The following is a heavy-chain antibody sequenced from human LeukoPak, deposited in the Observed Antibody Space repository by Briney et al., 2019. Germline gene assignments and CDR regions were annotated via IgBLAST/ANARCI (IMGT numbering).Heavy chain of an antibody. CDR3: AKRVSGTTFY. D-gene: IGHD1-1*01. J-gene: IGHJ4*02. Sequence: GGSLRLSCAASGFTFSSYWMHWVRQAPGKGLVWVSRINSDGSSTSYADSVRGRFTISRDNSKNTLYLHMNSLRAEDTAVYYCAKRVSGTTFYWGQGTLVTVSS. CDR1: GFTFSSYW. V-gene: IGHV3-74*01. CDR2: INSDGSST.